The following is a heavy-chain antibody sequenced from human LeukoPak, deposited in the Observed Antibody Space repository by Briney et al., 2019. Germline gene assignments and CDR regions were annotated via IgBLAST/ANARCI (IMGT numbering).Heavy chain of an antibody. CDR3: ARGARGGSGYSSSYAFDI. Sequence: GGSLRLSCAASGFTFSSYSMNWVRQAPGKGREWVSSISSSSSYIYYADSVKGRFTISRDNAKNSLYLQMNRLRAEDTAVYYCARGARGGSGYSSSYAFDIWGQGTMVTVSS. CDR2: ISSSSSYI. CDR1: GFTFSSYS. V-gene: IGHV3-21*01. J-gene: IGHJ3*02. D-gene: IGHD3-22*01.